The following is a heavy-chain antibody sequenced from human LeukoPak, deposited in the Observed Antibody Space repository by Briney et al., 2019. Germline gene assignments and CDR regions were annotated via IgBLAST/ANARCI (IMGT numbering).Heavy chain of an antibody. V-gene: IGHV4-34*01. Sequence: SETLSLTGAVYGASFSGYYWSWIRQPPGKGLEWIGEINRSGSTNYNPSLKSRVTISVDTSKNQFSLKLSSVTAADTAVYYCARVPDTAMPTAGWFDPWGQGTLVTVSS. CDR1: GASFSGYY. CDR2: INRSGST. J-gene: IGHJ5*02. D-gene: IGHD5-18*01. CDR3: ARVPDTAMPTAGWFDP.